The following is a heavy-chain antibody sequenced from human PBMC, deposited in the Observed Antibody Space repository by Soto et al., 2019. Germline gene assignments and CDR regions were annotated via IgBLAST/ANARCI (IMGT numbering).Heavy chain of an antibody. J-gene: IGHJ6*02. CDR1: GYTFTSYA. Sequence: ASVKVSCKASGYTFTSYAMHWVRQAPGQRLEWMRWFYAGNGNTKYSQMFQGRVTITRDTSASTAYMELSSLRSEDTAVYYCARAKKLVLVPAATLDYYYYGMDVWGQGTTVTVSS. V-gene: IGHV1-3*01. CDR3: ARAKKLVLVPAATLDYYYYGMDV. CDR2: FYAGNGNT. D-gene: IGHD2-2*01.